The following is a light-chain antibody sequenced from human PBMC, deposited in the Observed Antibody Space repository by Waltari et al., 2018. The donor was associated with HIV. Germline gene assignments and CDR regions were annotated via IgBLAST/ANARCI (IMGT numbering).Light chain of an antibody. V-gene: IGLV7-46*01. CDR3: LLSYSGAHWV. CDR1: TGAVTRCPY. Sequence: QAVVTQEPSLTVSPGGTVTLTCGSSTGAVTRCPYSYWFQQKPGQAPRTLIYDTSNKHSWTPARFSGSLLGGKAALTLSGAQPEDEAEYYCLLSYSGAHWVFGGGTKLTVL. J-gene: IGLJ3*02. CDR2: DTS.